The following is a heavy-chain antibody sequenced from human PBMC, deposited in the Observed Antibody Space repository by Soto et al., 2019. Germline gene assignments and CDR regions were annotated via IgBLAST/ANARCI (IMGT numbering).Heavy chain of an antibody. V-gene: IGHV3-53*01. J-gene: IGHJ3*02. CDR3: AREGVEYGDYSFDI. D-gene: IGHD4-17*01. CDR2: IYSGGAT. CDR1: GLTVSTNY. Sequence: GGSLRLSCAASGLTVSTNYMSWVRQAPGRGLEWVSLIYSGGATYYADSVKGRFTISRDNSKNTLYLQMNSLRAEDTAVYYCAREGVEYGDYSFDIWGKGTMVTVSS.